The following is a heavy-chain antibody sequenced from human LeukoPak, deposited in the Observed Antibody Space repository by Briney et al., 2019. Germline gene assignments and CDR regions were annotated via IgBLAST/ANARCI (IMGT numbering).Heavy chain of an antibody. D-gene: IGHD3-10*01. Sequence: ASVKVSCKASGYTFTSYGISWVRQAPGQGLEWMGRIIPILGIANYAQKFQGRVTITADKSTSTAYMELSSLRSEDTAVYYCARSMVRGVIITLGAFDIWGQGTMVTVSS. CDR2: IIPILGIA. J-gene: IGHJ3*02. CDR3: ARSMVRGVIITLGAFDI. CDR1: GYTFTSYG. V-gene: IGHV1-69*04.